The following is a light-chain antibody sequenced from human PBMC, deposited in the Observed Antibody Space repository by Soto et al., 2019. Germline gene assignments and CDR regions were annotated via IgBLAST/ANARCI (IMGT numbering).Light chain of an antibody. J-gene: IGKJ5*01. CDR1: QSFRGL. CDR2: DAY. CDR3: QQCHMWPIT. V-gene: IGKV3-11*01. Sequence: EVVLTQSPVTLSLSPGERATLSCRASQSFRGLLAWYQQKPGQAPRLLIYDAYNRATGIPPRFSGSGSGTDFTLTISSLEPEDSAVYYCQQCHMWPITFGQGTRLEIK.